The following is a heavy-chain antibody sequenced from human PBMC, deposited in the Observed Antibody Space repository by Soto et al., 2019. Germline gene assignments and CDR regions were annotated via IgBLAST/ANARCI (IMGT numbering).Heavy chain of an antibody. CDR1: GFTFSSYS. D-gene: IGHD3-22*01. CDR2: ISRSSSTI. Sequence: EVQLVESGGGLVQPGGSLRLSCAASGFTFSSYSMNWVRQAPGKGLEWVSYISRSSSTIYYADSVKGRFTISRDNAKNSPPLQMNSLRAEGTAGYYCASDRNYDDSSGYLDWGQGTLVTVSS. V-gene: IGHV3-48*01. CDR3: ASDRNYDDSSGYLD. J-gene: IGHJ4*02.